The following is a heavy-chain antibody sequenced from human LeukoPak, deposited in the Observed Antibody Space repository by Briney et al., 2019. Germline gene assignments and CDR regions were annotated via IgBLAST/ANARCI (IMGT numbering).Heavy chain of an antibody. CDR1: GYTFTSYG. J-gene: IGHJ4*02. Sequence: GAPVKVSCKASGYTFTSYGISWVRQAPGQGLEWMGWISAYNGNTNYAQKLQGRVTMTTDTSTSTAYMELRSLRSDDTAVYYCARAMDIRDSSGWAAFDYWGQGTLVTVSS. CDR2: ISAYNGNT. D-gene: IGHD6-19*01. V-gene: IGHV1-18*01. CDR3: ARAMDIRDSSGWAAFDY.